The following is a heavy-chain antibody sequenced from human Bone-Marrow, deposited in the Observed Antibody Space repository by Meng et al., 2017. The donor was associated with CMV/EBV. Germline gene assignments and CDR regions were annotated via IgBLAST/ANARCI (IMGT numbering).Heavy chain of an antibody. J-gene: IGHJ4*02. CDR3: ARAADYCSSTSCYRGGDY. Sequence: ASVKVSCKASGYTFTSYGISWVRQAPGQGLEWMGWMNPNSGNTDYAQKFQGRVTITRNTSISTAYMELSSLRSEDTAVYYCARAADYCSSTSCYRGGDYWGQGTLVTVPQ. D-gene: IGHD2-2*02. V-gene: IGHV1-8*03. CDR1: GYTFTSYG. CDR2: MNPNSGNT.